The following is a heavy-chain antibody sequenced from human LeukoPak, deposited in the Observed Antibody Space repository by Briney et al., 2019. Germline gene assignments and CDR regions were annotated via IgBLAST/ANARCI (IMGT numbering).Heavy chain of an antibody. J-gene: IGHJ4*02. CDR2: ISSSGSTI. D-gene: IGHD4-17*01. Sequence: PGGSLRLSCAASGFTFSSYEMNWVRQAPGKGLEWVSYISSSGSTIYYADSVKGRFTISRDNSKNTLYLQMNSLRAEDTAVYYCAKDIDYGDYVVSWGQGTLVTVSS. V-gene: IGHV3-48*03. CDR1: GFTFSSYE. CDR3: AKDIDYGDYVVS.